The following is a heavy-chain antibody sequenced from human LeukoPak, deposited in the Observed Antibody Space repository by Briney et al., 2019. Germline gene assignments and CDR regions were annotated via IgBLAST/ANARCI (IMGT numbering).Heavy chain of an antibody. V-gene: IGHV3-7*01. Sequence: GVSLRLSCAASGFTFSSYWMSWVRQAPGKGLEWVANIKQDGSEKYYVDSVKGRFTISRDNAKNSLYLQMNSLRAEDTAVYYCARDVPGSGSSSWYYTDAFDYWGQGTLVTVSS. D-gene: IGHD6-13*01. CDR3: ARDVPGSGSSSWYYTDAFDY. CDR2: IKQDGSEK. J-gene: IGHJ4*02. CDR1: GFTFSSYW.